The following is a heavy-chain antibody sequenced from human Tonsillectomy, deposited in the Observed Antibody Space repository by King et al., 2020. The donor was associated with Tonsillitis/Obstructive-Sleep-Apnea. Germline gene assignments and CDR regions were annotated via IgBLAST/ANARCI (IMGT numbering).Heavy chain of an antibody. CDR2: IYPGDSDT. CDR3: AGRGPGAADTAMVPY. V-gene: IGHV5-51*01. D-gene: IGHD5-18*01. CDR1: GYSFTSYW. Sequence: LQLVQSGAEVKKPGESLKISCKGSGYSFTSYWIGWVRQMPGKGLEWMGIIYPGDSDTRYSPSFQGQATISADKSISTAYLQWRSLKASDTAMYYWAGRGPGAADTAMVPYWGQGTLVTVSS. J-gene: IGHJ4*02.